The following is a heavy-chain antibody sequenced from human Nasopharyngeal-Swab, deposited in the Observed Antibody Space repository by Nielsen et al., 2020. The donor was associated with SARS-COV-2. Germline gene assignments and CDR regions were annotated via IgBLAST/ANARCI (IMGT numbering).Heavy chain of an antibody. J-gene: IGHJ4*02. CDR1: GFPFNNYG. Sequence: GGSLRLSCAASGFPFNNYGMNWVRQAPGEGLEWVSTVDPSGGSTYYADSVKGRFTISRDTSKNTLYLQMNRLRAEDTAMYYCARHDYCESWGQGTLVTVSS. CDR3: ARHDYCES. CDR2: VDPSGGST. V-gene: IGHV3-23*01.